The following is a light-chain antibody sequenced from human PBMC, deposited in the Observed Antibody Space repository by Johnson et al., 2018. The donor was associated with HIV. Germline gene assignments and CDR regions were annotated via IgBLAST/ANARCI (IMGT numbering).Light chain of an antibody. CDR2: DNN. V-gene: IGLV1-51*01. J-gene: IGLJ1*01. CDR1: SSNIGNNY. Sequence: QSVLTQPPSVSAAPGQKVTISCSGSSSNIGNNYVSWYQQLPGTVPKLLIYDNNKRPSGIPDRFSGSKSGTSATLGITGLQTGDEADYYCGTWDNSLGAHYVFGSGTKVTVL. CDR3: GTWDNSLGAHYV.